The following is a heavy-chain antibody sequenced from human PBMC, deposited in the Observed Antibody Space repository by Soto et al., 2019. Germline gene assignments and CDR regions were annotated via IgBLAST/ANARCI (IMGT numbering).Heavy chain of an antibody. CDR2: IYSGGST. J-gene: IGHJ4*02. D-gene: IGHD1-26*01. Sequence: EVQLVESGGGLVQPGGSLRLSCAASGVTVSSNYMSWVRQAPGKGLEWVSVIYSGGSTYYADSVKGRFTISRDNSKNTLCLQMNSLRAEDTAVYYCVRQSVGATRGGFDHWGQGTLVTVSS. CDR1: GVTVSSNY. CDR3: VRQSVGATRGGFDH. V-gene: IGHV3-66*04.